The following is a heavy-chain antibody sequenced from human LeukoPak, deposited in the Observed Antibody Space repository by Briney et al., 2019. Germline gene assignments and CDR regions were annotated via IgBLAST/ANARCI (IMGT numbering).Heavy chain of an antibody. CDR2: INHSGST. V-gene: IGHV4-34*01. D-gene: IGHD3-10*01. J-gene: IGHJ5*02. CDR3: AVSPYYYGSGSYSPFDP. Sequence: NPSETLSLTCAVYGGSFSGYYWSWIRQPPGKGLEWIGEINHSGSTNYNPSLKSRVTISVDTSKNQFSLKLSSVTAADTAVYYCAVSPYYYGSGSYSPFDPWGQGTLVTVSS. CDR1: GGSFSGYY.